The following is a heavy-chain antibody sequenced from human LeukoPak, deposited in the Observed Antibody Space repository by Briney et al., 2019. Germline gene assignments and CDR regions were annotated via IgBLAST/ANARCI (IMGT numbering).Heavy chain of an antibody. CDR3: AKHLLRLTTPTDFDY. CDR1: GFTFSSYG. V-gene: IGHV3-23*01. Sequence: GGSLRLSCAASGFTFSSYGMSWVRQAPGKGLEWVSAISGSGGSTYYADSVKGRFTISRDNSKSTLYLQMNSLRAEDTAVYYCAKHLLRLTTPTDFDYWGQGTLVTVSS. J-gene: IGHJ4*02. CDR2: ISGSGGST. D-gene: IGHD5-12*01.